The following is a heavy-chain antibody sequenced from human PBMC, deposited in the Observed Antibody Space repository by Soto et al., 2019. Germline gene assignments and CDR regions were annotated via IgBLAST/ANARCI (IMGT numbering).Heavy chain of an antibody. J-gene: IGHJ3*02. CDR2: IYYSGST. D-gene: IGHD6-13*01. CDR1: GGSISSYY. V-gene: IGHV4-59*01. Sequence: PSETLSLTCTVSGGSISSYYWSWIRQPPGKGLEWIGYIYYSGSTNYNPSLKSRVTISVDTSKNQFSLKLSSVTAADTAVYYCAREVPRSSWNHYDAFDIWGQGTMVT. CDR3: AREVPRSSWNHYDAFDI.